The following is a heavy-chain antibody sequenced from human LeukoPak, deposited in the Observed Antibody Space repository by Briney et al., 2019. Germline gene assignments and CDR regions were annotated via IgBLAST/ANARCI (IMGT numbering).Heavy chain of an antibody. CDR1: GFTVSSNY. CDR2: IFSHGET. J-gene: IGHJ4*02. D-gene: IGHD2-8*01. CDR3: ARDPPAVSINTYA. V-gene: IGHV3-66*01. Sequence: GGSLRLSCAASGFTVSSNYMSWVRQAPGKGLEWVSLIFSHGETSYADSVKGRFTISRDNSKNTLYLQMNGLRVEDTAVYYCARDPPAVSINTYAWGQGTLVTVSS.